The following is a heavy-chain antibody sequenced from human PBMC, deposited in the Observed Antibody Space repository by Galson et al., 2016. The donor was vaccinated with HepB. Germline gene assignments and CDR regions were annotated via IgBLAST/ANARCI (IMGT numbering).Heavy chain of an antibody. J-gene: IGHJ4*02. CDR3: ARDLSVGKYFDN. V-gene: IGHV3-33*08. CDR2: LGHDGNYK. D-gene: IGHD1-26*01. CDR1: GFAFSRFA. Sequence: SLRLSCAASGFAFSRFAMHWVRQAPGKGLEWVAVLGHDGNYKYEADSVKGRFTTSRDNSQNTLYLQMDSLRAEDTAVYYCARDLSVGKYFDNWGQGTLVTVSS.